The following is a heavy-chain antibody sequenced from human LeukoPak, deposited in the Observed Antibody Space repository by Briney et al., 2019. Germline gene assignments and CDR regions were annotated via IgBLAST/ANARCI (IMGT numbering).Heavy chain of an antibody. V-gene: IGHV1-18*01. D-gene: IGHD2-8*01. CDR3: ARATHCTNGVCYEWFDP. CDR2: ISAYNGNT. J-gene: IGHJ5*02. CDR1: GYTFTSYG. Sequence: ASVKVSCKASGYTFTSYGISWVRQAPGQGLEWMGWISAYNGNTNYAQKLQSRVTMTTDTSTSTAYMELRSLRSDDTAVYYCARATHCTNGVCYEWFDPWGQGTLVTVSS.